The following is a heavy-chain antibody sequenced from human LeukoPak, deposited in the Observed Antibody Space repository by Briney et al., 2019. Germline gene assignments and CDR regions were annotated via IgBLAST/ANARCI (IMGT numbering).Heavy chain of an antibody. V-gene: IGHV4-59*08. CDR2: IYSSGST. CDR3: ARHRGGRFSGSYCDY. Sequence: SETLSLTSTVSGGSISGYYWSWIRQPPGKGLEWIAYIYSSGSTNYNPSLKSRVTISLDSSKNQFSLELSSVTAADTAVYYCARHRGGRFSGSYCDYWGQGTLVTVSS. D-gene: IGHD1-26*01. J-gene: IGHJ4*02. CDR1: GGSISGYY.